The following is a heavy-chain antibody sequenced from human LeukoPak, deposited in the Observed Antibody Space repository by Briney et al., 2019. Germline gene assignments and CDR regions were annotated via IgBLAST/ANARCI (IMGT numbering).Heavy chain of an antibody. D-gene: IGHD3-22*01. J-gene: IGHJ4*02. V-gene: IGHV3-21*01. Sequence: GGSLRLSCAASGFTFSSYSMNRVRQAPGKGLEWVSSISSSSSYIYYADSVKGRFTISRDNAKNSLYLQMNSLRAEDTAVYYCARGDSSGYYHDYWGQGTLVTVSS. CDR3: ARGDSSGYYHDY. CDR1: GFTFSSYS. CDR2: ISSSSSYI.